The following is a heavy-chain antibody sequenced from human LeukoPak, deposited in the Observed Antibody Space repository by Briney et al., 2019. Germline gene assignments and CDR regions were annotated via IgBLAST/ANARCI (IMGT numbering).Heavy chain of an antibody. CDR3: TRGPILLWIHNGMDV. CDR1: GFIFGDHA. V-gene: IGHV3-49*04. Sequence: GGSLRLSCIASGFIFGDHAISWVRQAPGKGLEWVGFIRSKAYGATTEYAASVKGRLTISRDDSKGIAYLQMNNLNTEDTALYYCTRGPILLWIHNGMDVWGHGTTVTVSS. J-gene: IGHJ6*02. D-gene: IGHD3-10*01. CDR2: IRSKAYGATT.